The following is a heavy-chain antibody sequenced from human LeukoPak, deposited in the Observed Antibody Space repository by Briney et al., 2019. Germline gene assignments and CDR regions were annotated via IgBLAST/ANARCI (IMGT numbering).Heavy chain of an antibody. CDR1: GYTFTGYY. Sequence: ASVKVSCKASGYTFTGYYMHWVRQAPGQGLEWMGRINPNSGGTNYAQKFRGRVTMTRDTSISTAYMELSRLRSDDTAVYYCARDLPYYDSSGYYFHDYWGQGTLVTVSS. J-gene: IGHJ4*02. V-gene: IGHV1-2*06. CDR3: ARDLPYYDSSGYYFHDY. D-gene: IGHD3-22*01. CDR2: INPNSGGT.